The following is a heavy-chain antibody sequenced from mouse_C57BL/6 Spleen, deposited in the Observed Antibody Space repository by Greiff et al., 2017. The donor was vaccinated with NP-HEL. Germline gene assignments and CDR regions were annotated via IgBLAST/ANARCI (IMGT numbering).Heavy chain of an antibody. CDR1: GFTFSDYY. Sequence: EVQLVESEGGLVQPGSSMKLSCTASGFTFSDYYMAWVRQVPEKGLEWVANINYDGSSTYYLDSLKSRFIISRDNAKNILYLQMSSLKSEDTATYYCAREELGRRFDYWGQGTTLTVSS. J-gene: IGHJ2*01. V-gene: IGHV5-16*01. D-gene: IGHD4-1*01. CDR3: AREELGRRFDY. CDR2: INYDGSST.